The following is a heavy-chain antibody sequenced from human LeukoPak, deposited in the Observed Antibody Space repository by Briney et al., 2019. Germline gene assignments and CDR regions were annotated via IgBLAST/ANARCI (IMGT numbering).Heavy chain of an antibody. D-gene: IGHD1-1*01. Sequence: SETLSLTCTVSGDSISSGDYYWSWIRQPAGKGLEWIGRIYTSGSTNYNPSLKSRVTMSVDTSKNQFSLKLSSVTAADTAVYYCARSRLERRYWFDPWGQGTLVTVSS. V-gene: IGHV4-61*02. J-gene: IGHJ5*02. CDR3: ARSRLERRYWFDP. CDR1: GDSISSGDYY. CDR2: IYTSGST.